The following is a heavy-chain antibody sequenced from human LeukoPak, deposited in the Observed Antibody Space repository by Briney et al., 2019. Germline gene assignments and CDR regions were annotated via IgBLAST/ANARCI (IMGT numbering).Heavy chain of an antibody. D-gene: IGHD6-13*01. CDR3: AREVAAAGIGRSAFDI. Sequence: GGSLRLSCAASGFTVSSNYMSWVRQAPGKGLEWASVIYSGGSTYYADSVNGRFTISRDNSKNTLYLQMNSLRAEDTAVYYCAREVAAAGIGRSAFDIWGQGTMVTVSS. V-gene: IGHV3-66*01. CDR2: IYSGGST. J-gene: IGHJ3*02. CDR1: GFTVSSNY.